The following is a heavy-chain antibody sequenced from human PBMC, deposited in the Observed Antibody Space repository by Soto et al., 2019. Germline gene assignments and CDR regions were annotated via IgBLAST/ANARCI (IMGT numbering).Heavy chain of an antibody. CDR3: ASPGVGSDY. D-gene: IGHD1-26*01. CDR2: ISDRGGST. V-gene: IGHV3-23*01. CDR1: GFTFISYT. J-gene: IGHJ4*02. Sequence: EVRLLESGGGLVQPGGSLRLSCAASGFTFISYTMSWVRQAPGKGLEWVSGISDRGGSTNYADSVKGRFTISRDNSKNTLYLQMNSLRAEDTAAYYCASPGVGSDYWGQGTLVTVSS.